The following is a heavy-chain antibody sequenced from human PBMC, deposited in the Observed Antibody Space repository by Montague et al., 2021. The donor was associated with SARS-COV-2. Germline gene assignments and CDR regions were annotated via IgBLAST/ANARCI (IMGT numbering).Heavy chain of an antibody. V-gene: IGHV4-4*07. CDR3: ARDRPPSYNYGSGTYTSGGYGMDI. Sequence: SETLSLTCTVSGGSISSYYWCWFRHPAGKGLEWFVRIYSRGSTNYNPSLKSRVTMSVYASKNQFSLKLSSVTAAATALSYCARDRPPSYNYGSGTYTSGGYGMDIWSQWTRVTVTS. CDR2: IYSRGST. CDR1: GGSISSYY. J-gene: IGHJ6*02. D-gene: IGHD3-10*01.